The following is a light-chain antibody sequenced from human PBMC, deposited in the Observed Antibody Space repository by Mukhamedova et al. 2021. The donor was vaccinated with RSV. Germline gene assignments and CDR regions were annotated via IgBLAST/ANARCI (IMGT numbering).Light chain of an antibody. Sequence: VMFEDSKRPAGIPERFSGSNSGNTATLTISGTQPMDEADYYCQVWDSSTVVFGKGTKLTVL. CDR3: QVWDSSTVV. V-gene: IGLV3-1*01. J-gene: IGLJ2*01. CDR2: EDS.